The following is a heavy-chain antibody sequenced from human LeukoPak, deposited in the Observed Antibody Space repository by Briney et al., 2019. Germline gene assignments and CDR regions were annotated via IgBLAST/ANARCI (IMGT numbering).Heavy chain of an antibody. V-gene: IGHV3-53*01. Sequence: GGSLRLSCAASGFTVSSNYMSWVRQAPGKGLEWVSVIYSGGSTYYADSVKGRFTISRDNSKNTLYLQMNSLRAEDTAVYYCASGTYSSSPMAGWGQGTLVTVSS. CDR2: IYSGGST. CDR1: GFTVSSNY. CDR3: ASGTYSSSPMAG. J-gene: IGHJ4*02. D-gene: IGHD6-13*01.